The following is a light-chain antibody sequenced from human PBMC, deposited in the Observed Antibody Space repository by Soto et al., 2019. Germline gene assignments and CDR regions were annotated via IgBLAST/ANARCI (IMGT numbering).Light chain of an antibody. V-gene: IGKV3-20*01. CDR2: GTS. J-gene: IGKJ1*01. CDR1: QTISSNY. Sequence: EIVLTQSPGTLSVSPGERVTLSCRASQTISSNYLAWYQQKPGQAPSLLIYGTSSRATGIPDRFSGSGSGTDFTLTISRLEPEDSAIYYCQQYGSWTFGQGTKVEIK. CDR3: QQYGSWT.